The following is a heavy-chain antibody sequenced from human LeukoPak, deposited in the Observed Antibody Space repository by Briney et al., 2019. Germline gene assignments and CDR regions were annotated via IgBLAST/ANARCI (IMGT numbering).Heavy chain of an antibody. J-gene: IGHJ4*02. CDR1: GFSFSTYS. D-gene: IGHD1-1*01. Sequence: GGSLRLSCTASGFSFSTYSMNWVRQAPGKGLEWVSYIVGSSSNIYYADSVNGRFTISRDNAKNSLYLQMHSLRAEYTAVYYCATDSPETAAFDYWGQGTLVTVSS. CDR2: IVGSSSNI. V-gene: IGHV3-48*04. CDR3: ATDSPETAAFDY.